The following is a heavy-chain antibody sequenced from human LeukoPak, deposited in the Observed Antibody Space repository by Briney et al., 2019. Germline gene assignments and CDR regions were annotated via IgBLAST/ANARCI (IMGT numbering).Heavy chain of an antibody. Sequence: GGSLRLSCEVSGFTVSSNYMSWVRQAPGKGLEWVSGINWNGGSTGYADSVKGRFTISRDNAKNSLYLQMNSLRAEDTALYYCARDSVGPFRRSPTNAFDVWGQGTMVTVSS. CDR3: ARDSVGPFRRSPTNAFDV. V-gene: IGHV3-20*04. CDR2: INWNGGST. D-gene: IGHD4-23*01. CDR1: GFTVSSNY. J-gene: IGHJ3*01.